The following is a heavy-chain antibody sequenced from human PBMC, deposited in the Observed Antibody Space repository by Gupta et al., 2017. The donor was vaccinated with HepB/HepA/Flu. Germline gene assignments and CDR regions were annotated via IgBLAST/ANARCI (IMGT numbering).Heavy chain of an antibody. CDR3: AKGSQVGLSTPFDS. CDR1: GFTLGSYT. CDR2: ISNGGANT. D-gene: IGHD1-26*01. V-gene: IGHV3-23*01. J-gene: IGHJ4*02. Sequence: EVHLLESGGGLLQPGEFLRLFCAAPGFTLGSYTMGWVCQAPGKGLEWVSVISNGGANTYYADSVKGRFTVSRDNSKNTWSLQMSSLRAEDTAVYYCAKGSQVGLSTPFDSWGQGNLVTVSS.